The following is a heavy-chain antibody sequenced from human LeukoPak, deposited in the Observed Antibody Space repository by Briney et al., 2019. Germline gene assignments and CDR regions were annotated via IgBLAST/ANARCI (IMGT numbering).Heavy chain of an antibody. D-gene: IGHD5-18*01. CDR2: INPSGGST. CDR3: ASTAHYYYMDI. J-gene: IGHJ6*03. Sequence: ASVKVSCKASGYTFTSYYMHWVRQAPGQGLEWMGIINPSGGSTSYAQKFRGRVTMTRDMSTSTVYMELSSLRSEDTAVYYCASTAHYYYMDIWGKGTTVTVSS. CDR1: GYTFTSYY. V-gene: IGHV1-46*01.